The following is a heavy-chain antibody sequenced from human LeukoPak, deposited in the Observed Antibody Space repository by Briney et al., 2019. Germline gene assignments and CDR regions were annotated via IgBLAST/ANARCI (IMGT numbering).Heavy chain of an antibody. CDR1: GYTFTSYG. Sequence: ASVKVSCKASGYTFTSYGISWVRQAPGQGLEWMGGIIPIFGTANYAQKFQGRVTITADESTSTAYMELSSLRSEDTAVYYCASRGCSGGSCYVDYYYGMDVWGQGTTVTVSS. CDR3: ASRGCSGGSCYVDYYYGMDV. CDR2: IIPIFGTA. D-gene: IGHD2-15*01. J-gene: IGHJ6*02. V-gene: IGHV1-69*13.